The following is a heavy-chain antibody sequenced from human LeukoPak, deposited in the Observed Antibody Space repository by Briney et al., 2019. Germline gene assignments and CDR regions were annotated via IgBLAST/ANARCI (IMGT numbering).Heavy chain of an antibody. Sequence: GGSLRLSCAASGFTFSSYEVNWVRQAPGKGLEWVSYISRSGSTIYYADSVKGRFTISRDNAKNSLYLQMNSLRDEDTAVYYCARDKWRWLQLRSDYGMDVWGQGTTVTVSS. J-gene: IGHJ6*02. D-gene: IGHD5-24*01. V-gene: IGHV3-48*03. CDR1: GFTFSSYE. CDR2: ISRSGSTI. CDR3: ARDKWRWLQLRSDYGMDV.